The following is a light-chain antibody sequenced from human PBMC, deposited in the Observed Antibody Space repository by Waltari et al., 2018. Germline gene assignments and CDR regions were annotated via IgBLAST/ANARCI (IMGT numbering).Light chain of an antibody. CDR3: TSYTSSTTTPYV. CDR2: DVT. Sequence: QSALTQPASVSGTPGQSITISCTGTSRDVGRYDYVSWYQQHPGRAPKLLIPDVTDRAPGVADRFSGSKSGNTASLTISGLQTEDEADYYCTSYTSSTTTPYVFGTGTQVTV. V-gene: IGLV2-14*03. CDR1: SRDVGRYDY. J-gene: IGLJ1*01.